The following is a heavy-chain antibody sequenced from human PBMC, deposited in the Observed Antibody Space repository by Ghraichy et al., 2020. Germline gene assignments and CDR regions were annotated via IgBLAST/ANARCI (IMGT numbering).Heavy chain of an antibody. CDR1: GFSVSSNY. CDR2: IYSGGST. Sequence: GGSLRLSCAASGFSVSSNYMSWVRQAPGKGLEWVSVIYSGGSTYYADSVKGRFTISRHNSKNTLYLHMNSLRAEDTAVYYCARDLVSYYDSSGYRSGAFDLCGQGKVVTVSS. D-gene: IGHD3-22*01. V-gene: IGHV3-53*04. CDR3: ARDLVSYYDSSGYRSGAFDL. J-gene: IGHJ3*01.